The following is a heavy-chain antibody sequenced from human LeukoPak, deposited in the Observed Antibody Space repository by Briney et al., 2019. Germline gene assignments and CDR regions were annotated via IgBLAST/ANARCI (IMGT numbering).Heavy chain of an antibody. CDR3: ARRPRRGYSYGYGDY. D-gene: IGHD5-18*01. CDR1: GYTFTSYG. Sequence: ASVKVSCKASGYTFTSYGISWVRQAPGQGLEWMGWISAYNGNTNYAQKLQGRVTMTTDTSTSTAYMELRSLRSDHPAVHYCARRPRRGYSYGYGDYWGQGTLVTVSS. J-gene: IGHJ4*02. CDR2: ISAYNGNT. V-gene: IGHV1-18*01.